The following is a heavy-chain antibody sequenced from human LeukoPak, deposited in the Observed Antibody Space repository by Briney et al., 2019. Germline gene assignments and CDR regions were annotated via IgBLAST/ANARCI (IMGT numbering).Heavy chain of an antibody. Sequence: PGGSLRLSCAASGFTFSSYSMNWVRQAPGKGLEWVSYISSSSSTIYYADSVKGRFTISRDNAKNSLYLQMNSLRAEDTAVYYCARDLGGYDKNWGQGTLVTVSS. CDR3: ARDLGGYDKN. J-gene: IGHJ4*02. CDR1: GFTFSSYS. D-gene: IGHD5-12*01. CDR2: ISSSSSTI. V-gene: IGHV3-48*01.